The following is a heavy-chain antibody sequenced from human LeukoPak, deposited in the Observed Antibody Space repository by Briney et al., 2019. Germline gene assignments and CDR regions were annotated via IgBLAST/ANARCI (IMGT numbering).Heavy chain of an antibody. Sequence: GGSLRLSCATSGFPFSSYWMLWVRQAPGKGLEWVSRINGDGSTTTYADSVKGRFTISRDNTENILYLQMDSLRAEDTAIHYCSRSQFDFWGQGVLVTVSS. J-gene: IGHJ4*02. V-gene: IGHV3-74*01. CDR1: GFPFSSYW. CDR3: SRSQFDF. CDR2: INGDGSTT.